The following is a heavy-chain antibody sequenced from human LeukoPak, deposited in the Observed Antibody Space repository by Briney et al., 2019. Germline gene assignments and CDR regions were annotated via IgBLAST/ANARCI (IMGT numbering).Heavy chain of an antibody. D-gene: IGHD5-12*01. Sequence: SETLSLTCTVSGGSISSYYWSWIRQPAGKGLEWIGRIYTSGSTNYNPSLKSRVTMSVGTSKNQFSLKLSSVTAADTAVYYCARDISGYDPVYFDYWGQGTLVTVSS. CDR3: ARDISGYDPVYFDY. CDR1: GGSISSYY. CDR2: IYTSGST. J-gene: IGHJ4*02. V-gene: IGHV4-4*07.